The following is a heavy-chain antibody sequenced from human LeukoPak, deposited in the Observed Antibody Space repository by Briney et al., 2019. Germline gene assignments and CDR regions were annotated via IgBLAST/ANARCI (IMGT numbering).Heavy chain of an antibody. CDR3: AREYNWNDVSVWDY. J-gene: IGHJ4*02. V-gene: IGHV4-4*07. D-gene: IGHD1-20*01. CDR2: IYTSGST. CDR1: GGSISIYY. Sequence: SETLSLTCTVSGGSISIYYWSWIRQPAGKGLEWIGRIYTSGSTNYNPSLKSRVTMSVDTSKNQFSLKLSSVTAADTAVYYCAREYNWNDVSVWDYWGQGTLVTVSS.